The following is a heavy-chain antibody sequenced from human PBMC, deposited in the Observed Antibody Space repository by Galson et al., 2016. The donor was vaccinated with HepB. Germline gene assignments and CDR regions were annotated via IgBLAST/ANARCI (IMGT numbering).Heavy chain of an antibody. CDR2: ISFDGTNK. Sequence: SLRLSCAASGFTFTTYGMHWVRRAPGKGLESVAIISFDGTNKYYADSVKGRFTISRDNSKNTLYLQMNSLRAEDTAVDYCAKELWLVRHPGVGYLDYWGQGTLVTVSS. D-gene: IGHD6-19*01. V-gene: IGHV3-30*18. CDR1: GFTFTTYG. J-gene: IGHJ4*02. CDR3: AKELWLVRHPGVGYLDY.